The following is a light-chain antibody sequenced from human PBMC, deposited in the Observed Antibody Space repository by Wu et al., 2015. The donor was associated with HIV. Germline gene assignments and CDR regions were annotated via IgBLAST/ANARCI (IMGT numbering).Light chain of an antibody. V-gene: IGKV3-20*01. CDR2: GAS. CDR3: QQYGRSPGT. J-gene: IGKJ3*01. CDR1: QSVDNSY. Sequence: EIVLTQSPATLSLSPGERATLSCRASQSVDNSYLAWYQQKPGQAPRLLIYGASFRATGIPDRFSGSGSDTDFTLTISRLEPEDFAVYYCQQYGRSPGTFGPGTKVNLK.